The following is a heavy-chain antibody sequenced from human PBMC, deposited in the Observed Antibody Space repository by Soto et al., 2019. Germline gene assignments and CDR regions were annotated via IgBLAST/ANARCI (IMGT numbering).Heavy chain of an antibody. D-gene: IGHD3-16*01. V-gene: IGHV4-30-2*01. CDR1: GGSISSGGYS. CDR2: IYHSGST. CDR3: ARAGGGVSNWFDP. Sequence: PSETLSLTCAVSGGSISSGGYSWSWIRQPPGKGLEWIGYIYHSGSTYYNPSLKSRVTISVDRSKNQFSLKLSSVTAADTAVYYCARAGGGVSNWFDPWGQGTLVTSPQ. J-gene: IGHJ5*02.